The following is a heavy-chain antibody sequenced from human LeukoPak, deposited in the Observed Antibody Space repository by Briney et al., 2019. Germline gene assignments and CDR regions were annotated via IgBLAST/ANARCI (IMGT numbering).Heavy chain of an antibody. D-gene: IGHD6-13*01. CDR3: ARVGYVAAAIDY. V-gene: IGHV4-30-4*08. J-gene: IGHJ4*02. Sequence: KSSETLSLTCTVSGGSISSGDYYWSWIRQPPGKGLEWIGYIYYSGSTYYNPSLKSRVTISVDTSKNQFSLKLSSVTAADTAVYYCARVGYVAAAIDYWGQGTLVTVSS. CDR1: GGSISSGDYY. CDR2: IYYSGST.